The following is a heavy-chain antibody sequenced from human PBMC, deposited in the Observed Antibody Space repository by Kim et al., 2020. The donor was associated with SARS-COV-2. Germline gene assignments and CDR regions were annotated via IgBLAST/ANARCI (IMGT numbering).Heavy chain of an antibody. V-gene: IGHV1-8*01. D-gene: IGHD6-19*01. CDR1: GYTFTSYD. Sequence: ASVKVSCGASGYTFTSYDINWVRQATGQGPEWMGWVNPNSGNSGYAQKFQGRLKMTTKTAINTAYMELSSLRSEDTAVYYCATGPSGWYDFWGQGTLVTVPS. J-gene: IGHJ4*02. CDR2: VNPNSGNS. CDR3: ATGPSGWYDF.